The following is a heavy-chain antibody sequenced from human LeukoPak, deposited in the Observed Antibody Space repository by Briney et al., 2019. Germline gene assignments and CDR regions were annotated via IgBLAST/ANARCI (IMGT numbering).Heavy chain of an antibody. J-gene: IGHJ6*03. CDR1: GLTFSSYA. CDR3: AREPLAARSFDYDYYLDV. D-gene: IGHD6-6*01. V-gene: IGHV3-30*01. CDR2: ISYDGSDK. Sequence: GGSVTLSCAASGLTFSSYAMLWVRQAPGAGLEWVALISYDGSDKVYAASVKGRFTVSRDNSKQTLYLQLNSLRGDDTAVYYCAREPLAARSFDYDYYLDVWGKGTTVTVSS.